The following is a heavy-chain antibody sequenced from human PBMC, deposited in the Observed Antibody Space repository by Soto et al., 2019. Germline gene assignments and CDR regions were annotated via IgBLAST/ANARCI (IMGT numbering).Heavy chain of an antibody. CDR2: ISGSGGGT. D-gene: IGHD3-9*01. CDR1: GFTFSDYA. CDR3: AKGLTPRSVHY. Sequence: EVQLLESGGGLMQPGGSLRLSCAVSGFTFSDYAMTWVRQAPGKGLEWVSTISGSGGGTYYADSVKGRFTVSKDNPKNTLYLQLNSLRVEDTAVYYCAKGLTPRSVHYWGQGTLLTVSS. V-gene: IGHV3-23*01. J-gene: IGHJ4*02.